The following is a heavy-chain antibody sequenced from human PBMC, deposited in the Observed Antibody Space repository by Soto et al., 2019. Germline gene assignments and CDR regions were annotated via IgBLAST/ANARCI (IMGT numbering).Heavy chain of an antibody. V-gene: IGHV1-69*02. Sequence: ASVKVSCKASGGTFSSYTISWVRQAPGQGLEWMGRIIPILGIANYAQKFQGRVTITADKSTSTAYMELSSLRSEDTAVYYCARGPEVLMVYAIEYDAFDIWGQGTMVTVSS. D-gene: IGHD2-8*01. CDR3: ARGPEVLMVYAIEYDAFDI. CDR1: GGTFSSYT. CDR2: IIPILGIA. J-gene: IGHJ3*02.